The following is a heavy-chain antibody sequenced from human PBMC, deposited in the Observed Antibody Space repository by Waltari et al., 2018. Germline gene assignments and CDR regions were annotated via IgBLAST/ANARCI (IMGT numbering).Heavy chain of an antibody. CDR1: GYTFTSYG. V-gene: IGHV1-18*01. J-gene: IGHJ6*04. Sequence: QVQLVQSGAEVKKPGASVKVSCKASGYTFTSYGISWVRQAPGQGLEWMGWISPYNGNTNYEQKLQGRLTMRTDTSTGKAYRGLRSLGSDERAGNYWARNLNPLYYNGRDVWGKGTTVTVPS. D-gene: IGHD3-10*01. CDR3: ARNLNPLYYNGRDV. CDR2: ISPYNGNT.